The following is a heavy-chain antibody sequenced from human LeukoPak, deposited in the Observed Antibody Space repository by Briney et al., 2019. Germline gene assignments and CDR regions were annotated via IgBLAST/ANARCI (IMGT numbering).Heavy chain of an antibody. V-gene: IGHV1-2*02. CDR1: GYTFTGYY. CDR3: AIEGGGRLLWFGDISYDY. J-gene: IGHJ4*02. D-gene: IGHD3-10*01. Sequence: GASVKVSCKASGYTFTGYYMHWVRQAPGQGLEWMGWINPNSGGTNYAQKFQGRVTMTRDTSISTAYMELSRLRSDDTAVYYCAIEGGGRLLWFGDISYDYWGQGTLVTVSS. CDR2: INPNSGGT.